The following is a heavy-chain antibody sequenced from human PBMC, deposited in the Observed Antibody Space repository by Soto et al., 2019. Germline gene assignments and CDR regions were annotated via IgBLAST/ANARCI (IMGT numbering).Heavy chain of an antibody. CDR2: IYPGDSDT. V-gene: IGHV5-51*01. CDR1: GYSFTNYW. D-gene: IGHD1-20*01. J-gene: IGHJ4*02. Sequence: PGESLKISCKGSGYSFTNYWIGWVRQMPGKGLEWMGIIYPGDSDTRYSPSFQGQVTISVDKSISTAYLQWRSLKASDSGMYYCARSRITGSTWTFYYWGQETLVTVSS. CDR3: ARSRITGSTWTFYY.